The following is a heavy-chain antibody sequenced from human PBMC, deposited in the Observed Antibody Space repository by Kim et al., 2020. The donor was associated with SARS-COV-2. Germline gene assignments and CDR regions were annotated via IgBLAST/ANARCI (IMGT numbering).Heavy chain of an antibody. J-gene: IGHJ2*01. CDR2: IHHSGRT. V-gene: IGHV4-4*02. Sequence: SETLSLTCVVSDGSVSSSNWWNWVRQPPGKGLEWIGEIHHSGRTNYNPSLESRVTISLDKSENKLSLQLTSVTAADTAVYSCARGPPLGYCSSGSCDWYLDLWGRGSPVTVSS. D-gene: IGHD2-15*01. CDR3: ARGPPLGYCSSGSCDWYLDL. CDR1: DGSVSSSNW.